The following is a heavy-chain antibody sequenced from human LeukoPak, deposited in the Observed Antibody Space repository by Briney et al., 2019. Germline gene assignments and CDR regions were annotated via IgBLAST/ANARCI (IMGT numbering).Heavy chain of an antibody. CDR3: ARAPRSSIAGRPRDFDY. CDR2: INHSGST. D-gene: IGHD6-6*01. CDR1: GGSFSGYY. Sequence: PSETLSLTCAVYGGSFSGYYWSWIRQPPGKGLEWIGEINHSGSTNYNPSLKSRVTISVDTSKNQFSLKLSSVTAADTAVYYCARAPRSSIAGRPRDFDYWGQGTLVTVSS. J-gene: IGHJ4*02. V-gene: IGHV4-34*01.